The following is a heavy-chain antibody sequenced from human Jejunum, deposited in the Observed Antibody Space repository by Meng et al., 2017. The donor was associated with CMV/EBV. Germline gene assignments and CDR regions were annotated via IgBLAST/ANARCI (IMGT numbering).Heavy chain of an antibody. D-gene: IGHD2-2*01. CDR1: GFSLSTSEVG. CDR2: IYWDDDK. J-gene: IGHJ5*02. Sequence: QITLKGSGPTLVKPTQTLTLTCTFSGFSLSTSEVGVGWIRQPPGKALEWLAVIYWDDDKRYSPSLKSRLTITKDTSKNQVVLTLTNMDPVDTATYYCALFTRSWFDPWGQGTLVTVFS. CDR3: ALFTRSWFDP. V-gene: IGHV2-5*02.